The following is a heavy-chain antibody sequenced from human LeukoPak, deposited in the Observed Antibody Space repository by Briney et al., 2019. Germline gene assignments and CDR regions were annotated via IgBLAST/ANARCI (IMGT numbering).Heavy chain of an antibody. J-gene: IGHJ4*02. D-gene: IGHD3-10*01. CDR1: GYSISSGYY. V-gene: IGHV4-38-2*02. CDR2: IYHSGST. Sequence: SETLSLTCTVSGYSISSGYYWGWIRQPPGKGLEWIGSIYHSGSTYYNPSLKSRVTISVDTSKNQFSLKLGSVTAADTAVYYCARVFGSGSYYLEGYYFDYWGQGTLVTVSS. CDR3: ARVFGSGSYYLEGYYFDY.